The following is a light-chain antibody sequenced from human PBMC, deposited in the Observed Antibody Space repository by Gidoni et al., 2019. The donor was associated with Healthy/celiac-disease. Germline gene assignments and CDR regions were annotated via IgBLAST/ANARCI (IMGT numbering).Light chain of an antibody. CDR2: DAS. J-gene: IGKJ3*01. CDR1: QIVSSY. CDR3: QQRSNWPPEFT. Sequence: EIVLTQSPATLSLSPGERATLSCRASQIVSSYLAWYQQKPGQAPRLLIYDASNRATGIPARFSGSGSGTDFTLTFSSLEPEDFAVYYCQQRSNWPPEFTFGPGTKVDIK. V-gene: IGKV3-11*01.